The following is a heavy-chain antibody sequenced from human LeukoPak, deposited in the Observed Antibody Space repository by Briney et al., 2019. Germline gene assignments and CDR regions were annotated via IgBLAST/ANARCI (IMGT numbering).Heavy chain of an antibody. CDR2: ISSSSSYM. D-gene: IGHD2-2*01. CDR1: GFTFSTYS. V-gene: IGHV3-21*01. Sequence: GGSLRLSCAASGFTFSTYSMNWVRQAPGKGLEWVSSISSSSSYMYYADSVKGRFTISRDNAKNSLYLQMNSLRAEDTAVYYCASFPSLPSYWGQGTLVTVSS. J-gene: IGHJ4*02. CDR3: ASFPSLPSY.